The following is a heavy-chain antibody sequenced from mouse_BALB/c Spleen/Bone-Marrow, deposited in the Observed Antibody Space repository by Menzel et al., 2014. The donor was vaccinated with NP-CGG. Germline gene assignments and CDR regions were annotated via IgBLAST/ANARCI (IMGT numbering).Heavy chain of an antibody. J-gene: IGHJ4*01. CDR2: IYPGSGST. Sequence: GSELVRPGASVKLSCKASGYTFTSYWMHWVKQRPGQGLEWIGNIYPGSGSTNYDEKFKNKATLTVDTSSSAAYMQLRSLTSEDSAVYYCMRGDYPYFPMDYWGQGTSVTVS. V-gene: IGHV1S22*01. CDR1: GYTFTSYW. D-gene: IGHD2-4*01. CDR3: MRGDYPYFPMDY.